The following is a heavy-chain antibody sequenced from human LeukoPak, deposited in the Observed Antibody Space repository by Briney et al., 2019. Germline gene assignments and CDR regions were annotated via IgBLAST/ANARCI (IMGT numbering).Heavy chain of an antibody. CDR2: IYYSGST. J-gene: IGHJ2*01. V-gene: IGHV4-39*01. D-gene: IGHD2-2*01. CDR1: GGSISSSSYY. Sequence: SETLSLTCTVSGGSISSSSYYWGWIRQPPGKGLEWIGSIYYSGSTYYNPSLKSRVTISVDTSKNQFSLKLSSVTVADTAVYYCARQYIVVVQSWYFDLWGRGTLVTVSS. CDR3: ARQYIVVVQSWYFDL.